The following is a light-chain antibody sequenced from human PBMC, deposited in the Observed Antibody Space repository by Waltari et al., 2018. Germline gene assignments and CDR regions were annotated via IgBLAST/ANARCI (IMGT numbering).Light chain of an antibody. Sequence: DIQMTQSPSSLSASVGARVTITCRASQGISTWLAWYQQKPGKAPKLLIYKASSLQSGVPSRFSGSGSGTDFTLTINSLQPEDFATYYCQQYKNSPLTFGGGTKVEIK. J-gene: IGKJ4*01. CDR3: QQYKNSPLT. CDR1: QGISTW. V-gene: IGKV1-5*03. CDR2: KAS.